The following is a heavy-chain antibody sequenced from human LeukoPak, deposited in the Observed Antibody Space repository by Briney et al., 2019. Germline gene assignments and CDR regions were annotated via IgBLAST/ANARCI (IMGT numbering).Heavy chain of an antibody. Sequence: ASVKVSCKASGYTFTSYAMHWMRQAPGQRLEWMGWINAGNGNTKYSQKFQGRVTITRDTSASTAYMELSSLRSEDTAVYYCARARISSWHPWGYNWFDPWGQGTLVTVSS. J-gene: IGHJ5*02. CDR3: ARARISSWHPWGYNWFDP. D-gene: IGHD6-13*01. CDR2: INAGNGNT. CDR1: GYTFTSYA. V-gene: IGHV1-3*01.